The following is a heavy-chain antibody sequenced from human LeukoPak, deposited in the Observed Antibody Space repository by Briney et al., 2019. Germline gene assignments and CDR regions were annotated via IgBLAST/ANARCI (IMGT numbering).Heavy chain of an antibody. CDR3: ARDRDYYGSGSYSSFGP. V-gene: IGHV1-69*13. CDR1: GGTFSSYA. J-gene: IGHJ5*02. D-gene: IGHD3-10*01. CDR2: IIPIFGTA. Sequence: SVKVSCKASGGTFSSYAISWVRQAPGQGLEWIGGIIPIFGTANYAQKFQGRVTITADESTSTAYMELSSLRSEDTAVYYCARDRDYYGSGSYSSFGPWGQGTLVTVSS.